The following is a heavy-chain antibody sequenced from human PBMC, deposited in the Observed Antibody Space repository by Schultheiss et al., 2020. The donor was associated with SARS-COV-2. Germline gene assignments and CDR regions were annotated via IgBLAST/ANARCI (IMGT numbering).Heavy chain of an antibody. CDR1: GFTFSSYG. CDR2: MSYDGTNN. V-gene: IGHV3-30*18. J-gene: IGHJ6*02. D-gene: IGHD1-7*01. CDR3: AKDLNNWNSQHYYDFSGMDV. Sequence: GESLRLSCAASGFTFSSYGMHWVRQAPGKGLEWVAVMSYDGTNNFSADSVKGRFTISRDNSKNTLYLQMSSLRTEDTAVYFCAKDLNNWNSQHYYDFSGMDVWGQGTTVTVSS.